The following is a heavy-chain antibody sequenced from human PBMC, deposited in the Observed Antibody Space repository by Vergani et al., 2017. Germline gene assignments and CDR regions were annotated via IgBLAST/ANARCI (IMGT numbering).Heavy chain of an antibody. V-gene: IGHV4-39*01. J-gene: IGHJ4*02. D-gene: IGHD5-18*01. CDR2: IYYNGGT. CDR3: ARHVSHTAGDY. Sequence: QMQLQESGPGLVKASDTLSLTCTVSGDSIISRSYYWVWVRQPPGKGLEWVGNIYYNGGTDYNPSLKSRVTISVDTSKNQFSLKLNSVTAADTAVYYCARHVSHTAGDYWGQGTLVTVSS. CDR1: GDSIISRSYY.